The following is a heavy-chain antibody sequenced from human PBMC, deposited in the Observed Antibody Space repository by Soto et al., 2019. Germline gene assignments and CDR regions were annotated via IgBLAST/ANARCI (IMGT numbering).Heavy chain of an antibody. V-gene: IGHV3-30*18. CDR1: GFTFSSYG. Sequence: GGSLRLSCAASGFTFSSYGMHWVRQAPGKGLEWVAVISYDGSNKYYADSVKGRFTISRDNSKNTLYLQMNSLRAEDTAVYYCAKDRSYFDYWGQGTLVTVSS. J-gene: IGHJ4*02. CDR3: AKDRSYFDY. CDR2: ISYDGSNK.